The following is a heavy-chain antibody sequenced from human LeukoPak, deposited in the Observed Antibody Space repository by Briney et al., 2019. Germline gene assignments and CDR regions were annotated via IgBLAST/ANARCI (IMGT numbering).Heavy chain of an antibody. CDR3: ARTRTDFWSGRFGFDI. D-gene: IGHD3-3*01. CDR1: GFTFSNYN. J-gene: IGHJ3*02. CDR2: ISSSSDTI. Sequence: PGGSLRLSCAASGFTFSNYNMNWVRQAPGKGLEWVSYISSSSDTIYYADSVKGRFTISRDNAKNSLYLQMNSLRAEDTAVYYCARTRTDFWSGRFGFDIWGQGTMVTVSS. V-gene: IGHV3-48*01.